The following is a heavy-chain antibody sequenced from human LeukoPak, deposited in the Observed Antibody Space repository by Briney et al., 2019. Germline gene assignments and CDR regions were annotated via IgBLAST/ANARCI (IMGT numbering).Heavy chain of an antibody. J-gene: IGHJ3*02. CDR3: ARRDYDSSGYYEPDDAFDI. Sequence: KSSETLSLTCTVSGGSINGYYWTWIRQPPGKGLEWIGYIYYSGSTNYNPSLKSRVTISVDTSKNQFSLKLSSVTAADTAVYYSARRDYDSSGYYEPDDAFDIWGQGTMVTVSS. V-gene: IGHV4-59*08. D-gene: IGHD3-22*01. CDR1: GGSINGYY. CDR2: IYYSGST.